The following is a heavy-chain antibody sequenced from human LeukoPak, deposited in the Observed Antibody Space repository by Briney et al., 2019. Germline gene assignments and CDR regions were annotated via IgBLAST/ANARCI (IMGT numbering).Heavy chain of an antibody. V-gene: IGHV3-23*01. Sequence: GGSLRLSCAASRFTFSTYGMSWVRQAPGKGLEWVSSITGGGGSTNYADSVKGRFTISRDNSKNTLYLQMNSLRAEDAAVYYCAKSSYYDSSGYYREYYFDYWGQGTLVTVSS. CDR1: RFTFSTYG. J-gene: IGHJ4*02. CDR3: AKSSYYDSSGYYREYYFDY. D-gene: IGHD3-22*01. CDR2: ITGGGGST.